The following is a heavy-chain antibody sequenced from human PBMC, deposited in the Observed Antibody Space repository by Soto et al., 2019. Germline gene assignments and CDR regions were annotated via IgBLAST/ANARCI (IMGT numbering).Heavy chain of an antibody. Sequence: ASVKVSCKASGYTFTSYGISWVRQAPGQGLEWMGWISAYNGNTNYAQKLQGRVTMTTDTSTSTAYMELRSLRSDDTAVYYCARDRELDCSGGSCYPDYWGQGTLVTVSS. J-gene: IGHJ4*02. V-gene: IGHV1-18*01. CDR1: GYTFTSYG. D-gene: IGHD2-15*01. CDR2: ISAYNGNT. CDR3: ARDRELDCSGGSCYPDY.